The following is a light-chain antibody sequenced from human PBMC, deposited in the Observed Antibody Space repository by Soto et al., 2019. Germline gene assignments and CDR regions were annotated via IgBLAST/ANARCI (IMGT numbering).Light chain of an antibody. J-gene: IGKJ5*01. CDR2: DES. Sequence: VLTQSPGTLSVSPGDSATLSCRASQSVSSYLAWYKQKTGQAPRLLIYDESNRATGIPARLSGSGSGTDFNLTISRLEPEDFAVYYCQQRSNWPPAFGQGTRLEIK. CDR1: QSVSSY. V-gene: IGKV3-11*01. CDR3: QQRSNWPPA.